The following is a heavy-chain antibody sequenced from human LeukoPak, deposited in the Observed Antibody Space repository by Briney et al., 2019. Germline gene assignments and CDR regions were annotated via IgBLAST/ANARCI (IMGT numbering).Heavy chain of an antibody. CDR3: ARHRITMVRGVMPYFDY. Sequence: PSETLSLTCTVSGGSISSSSYYWGWIRQPPGKGLGWIGSIYYSGSTYYNPSLKSRVTISVDTSKNQFSLKLSSVTAADTAVYYCARHRITMVRGVMPYFDYWGQGTLVTVSS. CDR1: GGSISSSSYY. J-gene: IGHJ4*02. CDR2: IYYSGST. D-gene: IGHD3-10*01. V-gene: IGHV4-39*01.